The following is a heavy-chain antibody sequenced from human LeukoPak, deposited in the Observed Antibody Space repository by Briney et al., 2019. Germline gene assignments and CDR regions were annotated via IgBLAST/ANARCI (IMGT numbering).Heavy chain of an antibody. J-gene: IGHJ3*02. CDR3: ARMSQGAFDI. Sequence: GGSLRLSCAASGFTVSGNYMSWVRQAPGKGLEWVSIIYGGGNTYYADSVKGRFTISRDNSKNTLYVQMNSLRAEDTAVYYYARMSQGAFDIWGQGTMVTVSS. CDR2: IYGGGNT. V-gene: IGHV3-53*01. CDR1: GFTVSGNY.